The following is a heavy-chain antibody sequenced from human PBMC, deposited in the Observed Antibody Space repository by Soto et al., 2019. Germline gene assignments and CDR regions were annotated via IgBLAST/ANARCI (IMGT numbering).Heavy chain of an antibody. CDR2: ISGSGGST. D-gene: IGHD2-2*02. CDR3: AKDPYCSSTSCYTPFDY. CDR1: GFTFSSYA. J-gene: IGHJ4*02. Sequence: GGSLRLSCAASGFTFSSYAMSWVRQAPGKGLEWVSAISGSGGSTYYADSVKGRFTISRDNSKNTLYLQMNSLRAEDTAVYYCAKDPYCSSTSCYTPFDYWGQGTLVTVSS. V-gene: IGHV3-23*01.